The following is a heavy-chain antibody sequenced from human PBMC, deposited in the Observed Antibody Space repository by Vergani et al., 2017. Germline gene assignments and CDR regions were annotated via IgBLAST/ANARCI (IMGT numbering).Heavy chain of an antibody. D-gene: IGHD1-26*01. CDR1: GGSISSDNYY. J-gene: IGHJ1*01. CDR3: ARYSGGDSEYFQH. Sequence: QVQLQESGPGLVKPSQTLSLTCTVSGGSISSDNYYWSWIRQPPGKGLEWIGYIYYSGFTYYNPSLKSRVSIAVDTCKNQFSMKLSSVTAADTAVYYCARYSGGDSEYFQHWGQGTLVTVSS. CDR2: IYYSGFT. V-gene: IGHV4-30-4*01.